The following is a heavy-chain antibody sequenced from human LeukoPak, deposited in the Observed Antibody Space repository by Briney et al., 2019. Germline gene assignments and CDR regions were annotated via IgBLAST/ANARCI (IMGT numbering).Heavy chain of an antibody. D-gene: IGHD6-19*01. CDR2: IIPIFGTA. CDR1: GGTFSSYA. V-gene: IGHV1-69*13. Sequence: SVKVSCKASGGTFSSYAISWVRQAPGQGLEWMGGIIPIFGTANYAQKFQGRVTITADESTSTAYMELSSLRSEDTAVYYRARVLASVAGTKNWFDPWGQGTLVTVSS. J-gene: IGHJ5*02. CDR3: ARVLASVAGTKNWFDP.